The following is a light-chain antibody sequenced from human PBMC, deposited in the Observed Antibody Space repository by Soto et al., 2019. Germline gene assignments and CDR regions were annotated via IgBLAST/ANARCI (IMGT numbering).Light chain of an antibody. CDR3: SSYTSRSTYV. CDR1: STDVGSYNL. Sequence: QSALTQPASVSGSPGQSITISCTGTSTDVGSYNLVSWYQQLPGKVPKLMIYEVSNRPSGVSNRFSGSKSGNTASLTISGLQAEDEADYYCSSYTSRSTYVFGIGTKVTVL. CDR2: EVS. J-gene: IGLJ1*01. V-gene: IGLV2-14*02.